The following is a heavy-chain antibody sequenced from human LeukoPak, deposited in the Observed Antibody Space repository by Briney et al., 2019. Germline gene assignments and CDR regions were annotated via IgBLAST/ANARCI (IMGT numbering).Heavy chain of an antibody. CDR1: GFTFSSYA. CDR2: ISGSGGST. Sequence: GGSLRLSYAASGFTFSSYAMSWVRQAPGKGLEWVSAISGSGGSTYYADSVKGRFTISRDNSKNTLYLQMNSLRAEDTAVYYCAKEGIYCSGGSCFPVGWGQGTLVTVSS. J-gene: IGHJ4*02. V-gene: IGHV3-23*01. CDR3: AKEGIYCSGGSCFPVG. D-gene: IGHD2-15*01.